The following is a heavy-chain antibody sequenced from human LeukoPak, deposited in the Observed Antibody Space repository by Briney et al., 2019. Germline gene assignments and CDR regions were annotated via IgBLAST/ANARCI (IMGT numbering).Heavy chain of an antibody. CDR2: ISGSGGIT. Sequence: GGSLRLSCVASGFAFGRYALHWVRQAPGKGLEWVSGISGSGGITYYAESLRGRSTISRDNSKNTLYLQMNSLKAEDTAMYYCAKVPTDYENSGPVDWGQGTLVTVSS. J-gene: IGHJ4*02. V-gene: IGHV3-23*01. CDR1: GFAFGRYA. D-gene: IGHD3-22*01. CDR3: AKVPTDYENSGPVD.